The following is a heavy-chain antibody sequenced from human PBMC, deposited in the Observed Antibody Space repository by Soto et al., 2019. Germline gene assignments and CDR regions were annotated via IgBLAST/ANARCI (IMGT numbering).Heavy chain of an antibody. CDR3: ARKVRWRRSTGGMDV. Sequence: SETLSLTCTVSGGSISSYYWSWIRQPPGKGLEWIGYIYYSGSTNYNPSLKSRVTISVDTSKNQFSLKLSSVTAADTAVYYCARKVRWRRSTGGMDVWGQGTTVTVSS. J-gene: IGHJ6*02. V-gene: IGHV4-59*01. CDR1: GGSISSYY. D-gene: IGHD6-13*01. CDR2: IYYSGST.